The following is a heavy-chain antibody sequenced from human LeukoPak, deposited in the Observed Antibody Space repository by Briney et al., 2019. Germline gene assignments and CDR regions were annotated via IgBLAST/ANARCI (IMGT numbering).Heavy chain of an antibody. CDR2: ISGSGGST. Sequence: PGGSLRLSCAASGFTFSSYAMSWVRQSPGQGLEWVSAISGSGGSTYYADSVKGRFTISRDNSKNTLYLQMNSLRAEDTAVYYCAKDRGSNYSPFDYWGQGTLVTVSS. D-gene: IGHD4-11*01. CDR1: GFTFSSYA. V-gene: IGHV3-23*01. CDR3: AKDRGSNYSPFDY. J-gene: IGHJ4*02.